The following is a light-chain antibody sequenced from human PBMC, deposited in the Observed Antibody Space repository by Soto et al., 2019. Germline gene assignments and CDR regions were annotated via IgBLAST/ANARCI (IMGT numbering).Light chain of an antibody. V-gene: IGKV3-15*01. CDR1: QSISSN. J-gene: IGKJ1*01. CDR3: QQYDKWPGT. Sequence: EIVMTQSPATLSVSPGERATLSCRASQSISSNLAWFQQKPGQAPRLLIYGASTRATGIPARFSGSGSGTEFTVTISSLQSEDSAVYYCQQYDKWPGTVGQGTKVEIK. CDR2: GAS.